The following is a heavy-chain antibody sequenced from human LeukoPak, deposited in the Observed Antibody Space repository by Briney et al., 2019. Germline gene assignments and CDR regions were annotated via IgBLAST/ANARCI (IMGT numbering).Heavy chain of an antibody. V-gene: IGHV1-24*01. Sequence: GASVKVSCKASGYTFISYYMHWVRQAPGEGLEWMGGFDPEDGETIYAQKFQGRVTMTEDTSTDTAYMELSSLRSEDTAVYYCATPVVVPAESYYYGMDVWGQGTTVTVSS. CDR1: GYTFISYY. CDR3: ATPVVVPAESYYYGMDV. D-gene: IGHD2-2*01. CDR2: FDPEDGET. J-gene: IGHJ6*02.